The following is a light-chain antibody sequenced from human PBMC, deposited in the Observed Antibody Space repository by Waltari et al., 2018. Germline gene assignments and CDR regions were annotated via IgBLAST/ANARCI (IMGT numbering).Light chain of an antibody. V-gene: IGLV2-14*01. CDR3: TSYTTSVTWV. J-gene: IGLJ3*02. Sequence: QSALTQPASVSGSPGQSITISCTGTSSDIGGHNCVSWYQQHPGKAPKLVIFEVPTRPSGVSNRVSGSKSGKTASLTISGLQAEDEADYYCTSYTTSVTWVFGGGTKVTVL. CDR2: EVP. CDR1: SSDIGGHNC.